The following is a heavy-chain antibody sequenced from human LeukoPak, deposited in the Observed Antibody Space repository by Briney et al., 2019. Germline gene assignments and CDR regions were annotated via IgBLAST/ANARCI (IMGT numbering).Heavy chain of an antibody. Sequence: PGGSLRLSCAASGFTFSSYAMHWVRQAPGKGLEWVAVISYDGSNKYYADSVKGRFTISRDNSKNTLYLQMNSLRAEDTAVYYCAREGGTDYGESDAFDIWGQGTMVTVSS. CDR3: AREGGTDYGESDAFDI. J-gene: IGHJ3*02. CDR1: GFTFSSYA. V-gene: IGHV3-30-3*01. D-gene: IGHD4-17*01. CDR2: ISYDGSNK.